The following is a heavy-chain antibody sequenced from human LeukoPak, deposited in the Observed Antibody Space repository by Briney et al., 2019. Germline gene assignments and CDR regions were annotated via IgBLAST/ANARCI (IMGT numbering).Heavy chain of an antibody. CDR2: FDPEDGET. J-gene: IGHJ4*02. CDR3: ARAQTMVAATPGGY. V-gene: IGHV1-24*01. D-gene: IGHD2-15*01. Sequence: ASVKVSCKVSGYTLTELSMHWVRQAPGKGLEWMGRFDPEDGETIYAQKFQGRVTMTADTSTDTVYMELSSLRSDDTAVYYCARAQTMVAATPGGYWGQGTLVTVSS. CDR1: GYTLTELS.